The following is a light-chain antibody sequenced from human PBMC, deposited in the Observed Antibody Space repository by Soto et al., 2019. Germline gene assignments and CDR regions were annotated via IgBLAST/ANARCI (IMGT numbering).Light chain of an antibody. V-gene: IGLV2-11*01. J-gene: IGLJ2*01. CDR1: NRDVGGYNY. CDR2: DVT. Sequence: QSALTQPRSVSGSPGQSVTISCSWTNRDVGGYNYVSWYQQHPNKAPKVVIYDVTQRPSGVPDRFSGSKSGNTASLTISGLQAEDEADYYCCSYAGTHLVFGGGTKVTVL. CDR3: CSYAGTHLV.